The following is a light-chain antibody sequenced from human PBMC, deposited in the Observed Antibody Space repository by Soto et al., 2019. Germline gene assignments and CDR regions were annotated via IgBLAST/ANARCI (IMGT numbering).Light chain of an antibody. Sequence: QSVLTQPASGSGSPGQSITISCTGTSRDVGGYNYVSWYQQHPGTAPKLMIYDVSNRPSGVSNRFSGSKSGNTASLTISGLQAEDEADYYCSSYTSSSTLYVFGTGTKVTVL. V-gene: IGLV2-14*01. J-gene: IGLJ1*01. CDR3: SSYTSSSTLYV. CDR2: DVS. CDR1: SRDVGGYNY.